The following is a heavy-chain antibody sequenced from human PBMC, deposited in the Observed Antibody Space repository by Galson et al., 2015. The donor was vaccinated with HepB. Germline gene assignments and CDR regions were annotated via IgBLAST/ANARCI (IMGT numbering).Heavy chain of an antibody. CDR3: ARARYSTSPPDY. D-gene: IGHD1-26*01. Sequence: SVKVSCKASGYTFTTYGISWVRQAPGQGLEWMGWISTYNFNTNFAQRLQDRVTMTTDTATSTAYIELRSLGSEYTAVYYCARARYSTSPPDYWGQGTLVTVSS. CDR2: ISTYNFNT. CDR1: GYTFTTYG. V-gene: IGHV1-18*01. J-gene: IGHJ4*02.